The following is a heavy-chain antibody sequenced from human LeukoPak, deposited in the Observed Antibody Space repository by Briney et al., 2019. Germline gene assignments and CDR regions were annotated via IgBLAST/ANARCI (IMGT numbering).Heavy chain of an antibody. J-gene: IGHJ4*02. Sequence: SETLSLTCTVSGGSISSYYWRGTPQPRGEAGEWIGVIYYSGSTSYNPSLMSRVTISVDTSEIQFSLKVASVSAADSSFCYCAGGDGRRLDFWGQGTLVTVSS. CDR1: GGSISSYY. V-gene: IGHV4-59*13. D-gene: IGHD2-15*01. CDR3: AGGDGRRLDF. CDR2: IYYSGST.